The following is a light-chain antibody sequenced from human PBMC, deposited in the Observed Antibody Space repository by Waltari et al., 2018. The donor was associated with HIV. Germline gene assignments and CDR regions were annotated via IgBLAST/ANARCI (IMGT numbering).Light chain of an antibody. CDR1: QGIRNY. CDR3: QQHNTYPLT. V-gene: IGKV1-9*01. CDR2: SAS. Sequence: DILLTQSPSFLSASVGDRVTISCRANQGIRNYLAWYQQRPGRAPKLLIFSASILHDGVPSRFSASGSGTQFILTINGLQPEDFATYFCQQHNTYPLTFGPGT. J-gene: IGKJ3*01.